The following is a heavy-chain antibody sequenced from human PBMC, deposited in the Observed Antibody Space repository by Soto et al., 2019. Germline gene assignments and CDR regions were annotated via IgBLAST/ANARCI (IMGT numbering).Heavy chain of an antibody. J-gene: IGHJ4*02. Sequence: QPGGSLRLSCAASGFTFSSYAMHWVRQAPGKGLEWVAVISYDGSNKYYADSVKGRFTISRDNSKNTLYLQMNSLRAEDTAVYYCARVGLIYLGELSPLDYWGQGTLVTVSS. V-gene: IGHV3-30-3*01. CDR3: ARVGLIYLGELSPLDY. CDR2: ISYDGSNK. CDR1: GFTFSSYA. D-gene: IGHD3-16*02.